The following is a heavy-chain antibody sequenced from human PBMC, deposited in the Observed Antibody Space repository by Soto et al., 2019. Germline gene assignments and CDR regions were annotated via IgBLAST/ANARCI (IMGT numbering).Heavy chain of an antibody. CDR2: ISAYNGNT. D-gene: IGHD6-19*01. V-gene: IGHV1-18*04. CDR1: GYTFTSYG. CDR3: ARVGYSSGWDQWADY. J-gene: IGHJ4*02. Sequence: ASVKVSCKASGYTFTSYGISWVRQAPGQGLEWMGWISAYNGNTNYAQKLQGRVTMTTDTSTSTAYMELRSLRSDDTAVYYCARVGYSSGWDQWADYWGQGTLVTVSS.